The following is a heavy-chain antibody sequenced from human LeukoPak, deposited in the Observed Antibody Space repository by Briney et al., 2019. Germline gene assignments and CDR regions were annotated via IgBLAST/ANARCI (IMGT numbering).Heavy chain of an antibody. J-gene: IGHJ6*03. V-gene: IGHV1-46*01. CDR1: GYSFTNYY. D-gene: IGHD2-2*01. Sequence: ASVKVSCKASGYSFTNYYMHWVRQAPGQGLEWMGIINPSTGSTIYAQKFQGRVTMTRDTSTSTLDMELSSLRSEDTAVYYCARETCSSIRCLDYYYYMDVWGKGTTVTVSS. CDR3: ARETCSSIRCLDYYYYMDV. CDR2: INPSTGST.